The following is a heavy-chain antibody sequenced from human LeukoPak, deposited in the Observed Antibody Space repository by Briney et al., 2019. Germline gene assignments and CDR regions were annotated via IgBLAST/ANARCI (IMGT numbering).Heavy chain of an antibody. CDR3: ATRSATGLLLWFAP. J-gene: IGHJ5*02. CDR2: INPIFGRA. Sequence: ASVKVSCKASGYTFTGYYMHWVRQAPGQGLEWMGWINPIFGRANYAQKFQGRVTMTPDTSTSTAYMELSRLRAEDTAVYYCATRSATGLLLWFAPWGQGTLATLYS. D-gene: IGHD1-1*01. CDR1: GYTFTGYY. V-gene: IGHV1-2*02.